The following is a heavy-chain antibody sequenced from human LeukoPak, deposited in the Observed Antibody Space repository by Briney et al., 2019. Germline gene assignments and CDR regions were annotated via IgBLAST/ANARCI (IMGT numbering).Heavy chain of an antibody. CDR2: VFYSGST. V-gene: IGHV4-39*07. CDR1: GGSINTNTFF. Sequence: SETLSLTCGVSGGSINTNTFFWGWVRQPPGKGLEWIGNVFYSGSTMYNPSLKRRVTMSIDTSKSQFSLSLSSVTAADTAVYYCARSSYDSSGAPDYWGQGTLVTVSS. D-gene: IGHD3-22*01. J-gene: IGHJ4*02. CDR3: ARSSYDSSGAPDY.